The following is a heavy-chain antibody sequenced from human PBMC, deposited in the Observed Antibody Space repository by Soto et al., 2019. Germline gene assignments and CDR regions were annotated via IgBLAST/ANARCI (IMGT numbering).Heavy chain of an antibody. CDR2: ITGNSGST. CDR1: GFIIRNYA. V-gene: IGHV3-23*01. CDR3: KKHWGGPPYYSGMHV. J-gene: IGHJ6*02. Sequence: PGGSLRLSCAASGFIIRNYAMSWVRLAPGKGLEWVSAITGNSGSTYNADSVRGRFTISRDTSQNTLYLQMNSLSAVDTAVYYCKKHWGGPPYYSGMHVWGQGTKVTVSS. D-gene: IGHD2-21*01.